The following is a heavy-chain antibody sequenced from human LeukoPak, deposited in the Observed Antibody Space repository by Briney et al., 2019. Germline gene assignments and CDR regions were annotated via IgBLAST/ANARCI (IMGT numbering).Heavy chain of an antibody. CDR2: IYYSGST. V-gene: IGHV4-59*01. J-gene: IGHJ3*02. CDR3: ARYWGGYDDAFDI. Sequence: SETLSLTCAVYGGSISSYYWSWIRQPPGKGLEWIGYIYYSGSTNYNPSLKSRVTISVDTSKNQFSLKLSSVTAADTAVYYCARYWGGYDDAFDIWGQGTMVTVSS. D-gene: IGHD5-12*01. CDR1: GGSISSYY.